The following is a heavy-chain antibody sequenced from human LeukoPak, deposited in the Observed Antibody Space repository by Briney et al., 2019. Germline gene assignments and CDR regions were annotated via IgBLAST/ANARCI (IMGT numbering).Heavy chain of an antibody. V-gene: IGHV4-4*07. CDR2: VFTDGSS. D-gene: IGHD3-16*01. Sequence: PSETLSLTCSVPGGSLRGYYWSWIRQPAGKGLEWSGRVFTDGSSNYNPALRSRVPMSVDTSNNQFSLKLSSVTAADTAVYYCARDLGLSLDYWGQGTLVTVSS. J-gene: IGHJ4*02. CDR3: ARDLGLSLDY. CDR1: GGSLRGYY.